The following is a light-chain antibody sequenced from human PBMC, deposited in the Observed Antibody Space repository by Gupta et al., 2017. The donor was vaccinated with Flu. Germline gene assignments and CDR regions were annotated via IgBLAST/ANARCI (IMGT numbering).Light chain of an antibody. V-gene: IGLV1-51*02. Sequence: QSVLTQPPSVSAAPGQTVTFSCSGSSFTVGNNYVSWFQQLPGTAPKLLIFEDNKRPSGIPDRFSGSKSGTSATLGITGLQTGDEADYYCGTWDGSLSVWVFGGGTKLTVL. CDR2: EDN. CDR1: SFTVGNNY. J-gene: IGLJ3*02. CDR3: GTWDGSLSVWV.